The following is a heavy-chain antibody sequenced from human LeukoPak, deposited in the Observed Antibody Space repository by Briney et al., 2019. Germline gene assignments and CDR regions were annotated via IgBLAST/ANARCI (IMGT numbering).Heavy chain of an antibody. CDR3: ARDYYYGSGSYYLGNAFDI. V-gene: IGHV3-21*01. CDR2: ISSSSSYI. D-gene: IGHD3-10*01. CDR1: GFTFSSYD. J-gene: IGHJ3*02. Sequence: PGGSLRLSCAASGFTFSSYDMNWVRQDPGKGLEWVSSISSSSSYIYYADSVKGRFTISRDNAKNSLYLQMNSLRAEDTAVYYCARDYYYGSGSYYLGNAFDIWGQGTMVTVSS.